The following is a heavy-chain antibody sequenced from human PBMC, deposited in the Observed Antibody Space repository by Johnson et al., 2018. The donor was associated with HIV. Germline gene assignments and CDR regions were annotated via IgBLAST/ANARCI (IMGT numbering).Heavy chain of an antibody. V-gene: IGHV3-30-3*01. CDR3: VREQWLLRKDIPGGFDI. D-gene: IGHD6-19*01. CDR2: ISYDGNNK. CDR1: GFSFTKYA. Sequence: QVHLVESGGGVVQPGRSLRLSCAASGFSFTKYAMHWVRQAPGKGLEWVAIISYDGNNKYYADSVKGRFTISRDNSKNTLYLQMNSLRAEDTALYYCVREQWLLRKDIPGGFDIWGQGTMVTVS. J-gene: IGHJ3*02.